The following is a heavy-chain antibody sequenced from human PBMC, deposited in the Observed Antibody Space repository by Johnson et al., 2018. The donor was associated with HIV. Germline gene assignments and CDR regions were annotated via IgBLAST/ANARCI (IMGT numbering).Heavy chain of an antibody. D-gene: IGHD3-3*01. CDR1: GFTFSSYG. J-gene: IGHJ3*02. CDR2: IRYDGSNK. Sequence: QVQLVESGGGVVQPGGSLRLSCAASGFTFSSYGMHWVRQAPGKGLEWVAFIRYDGSNKYYADSVKGRFTISRDNSKNTLYLQMNSLRAEDTAVYYCAKVEGAGSCGSFDIWGQGTMVTVSS. V-gene: IGHV3-30*02. CDR3: AKVEGAGSCGSFDI.